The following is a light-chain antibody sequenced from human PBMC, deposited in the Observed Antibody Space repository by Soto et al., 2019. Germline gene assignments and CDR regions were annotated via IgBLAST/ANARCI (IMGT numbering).Light chain of an antibody. V-gene: IGKV3-20*01. Sequence: FVLTHSPGTMSLSPWERATLSFRASQTVRNNYLAWYQQKPGQAPRLLIYGASSRATGIADRFSGIGSGTDFTLTISRLEPEDFAVYYCQQHGPSPPWTLGQGTKVDIK. CDR2: GAS. CDR1: QTVRNNY. J-gene: IGKJ1*01. CDR3: QQHGPSPPWT.